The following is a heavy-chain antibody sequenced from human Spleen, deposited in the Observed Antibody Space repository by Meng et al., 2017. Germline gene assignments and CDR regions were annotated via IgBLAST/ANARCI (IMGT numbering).Heavy chain of an antibody. CDR1: GGTFSSYA. J-gene: IGHJ3*02. Sequence: SVKVSCKASGGTFSSYAISWVRQAPGQGLEWMGGIIPIFGTANYAQKFQGRVTITTDESTSTAYMELSSLRSEDTAVYYCARGWPEMVPAATGPVHDAFDIWGQGTRVT. CDR3: ARGWPEMVPAATGPVHDAFDI. D-gene: IGHD2-2*01. V-gene: IGHV1-69*05. CDR2: IIPIFGTA.